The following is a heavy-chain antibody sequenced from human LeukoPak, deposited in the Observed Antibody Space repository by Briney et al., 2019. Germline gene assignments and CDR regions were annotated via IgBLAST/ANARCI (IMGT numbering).Heavy chain of an antibody. D-gene: IGHD6-13*01. J-gene: IGHJ6*03. V-gene: IGHV1-8*01. Sequence: ASVKVSCKASGYTFTSYDINWVRQAPGQGLEWMGWMNPNSGNTGYAQKFQGRVTMTRNTSISTAYMELSSLRSDDTAVYYCARGGYSRYYYYMDVWGKGTTVTVSS. CDR2: MNPNSGNT. CDR3: ARGGYSRYYYYMDV. CDR1: GYTFTSYD.